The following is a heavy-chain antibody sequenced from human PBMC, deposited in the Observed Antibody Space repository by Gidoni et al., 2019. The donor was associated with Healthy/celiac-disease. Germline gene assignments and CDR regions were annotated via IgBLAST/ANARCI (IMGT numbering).Heavy chain of an antibody. Sequence: QVQLQQWGAGLLKPSETLSLTCAVYGGSFSGYYWSWIRQPPGKGLEWIGEINHSGSTNYNPSLKSRVTISVDTSKNQFSLKLSSVTAADTAVYYCASTPPHHSSGWKYYYYYGMDVWGQGTTVTVSS. CDR3: ASTPPHHSSGWKYYYYYGMDV. CDR2: INHSGST. J-gene: IGHJ6*02. D-gene: IGHD6-19*01. CDR1: GGSFSGYY. V-gene: IGHV4-34*01.